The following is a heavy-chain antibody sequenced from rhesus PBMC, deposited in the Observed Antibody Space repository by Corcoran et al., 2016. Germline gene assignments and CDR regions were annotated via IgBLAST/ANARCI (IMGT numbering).Heavy chain of an antibody. CDR1: GYSISRGSG. D-gene: IGHD5-12*01. Sequence: HVQRQESGPGMVKHTETLFLLCADYGYSISRGSGWSWIRQHPGQGLAWVGYIGGHSVRTNYNPSLKRRFTISKDTSKHQFSLTLCSVTAADTAVYYCARGTPGYSYTSDAFDFWGQGLRVTVSS. J-gene: IGHJ3*01. CDR2: IGGHSVRT. V-gene: IGHV4-127*01. CDR3: ARGTPGYSYTSDAFDF.